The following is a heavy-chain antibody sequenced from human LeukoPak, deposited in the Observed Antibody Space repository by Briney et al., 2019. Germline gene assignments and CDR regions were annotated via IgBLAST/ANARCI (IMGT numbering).Heavy chain of an antibody. CDR1: GFTFSNYA. CDR3: AKELYYYDSSGSFDY. D-gene: IGHD3-22*01. CDR2: TSVSGGST. J-gene: IGHJ4*02. V-gene: IGHV3-23*01. Sequence: GSLRLSCAASGFTFSNYAMSWVRQAPGKGLEWVSATSVSGGSTYYADSVKGRFTISRDNSKNTLYLQMNSLRAEDTAVYYCAKELYYYDSSGSFDYWGQGTLVTVSS.